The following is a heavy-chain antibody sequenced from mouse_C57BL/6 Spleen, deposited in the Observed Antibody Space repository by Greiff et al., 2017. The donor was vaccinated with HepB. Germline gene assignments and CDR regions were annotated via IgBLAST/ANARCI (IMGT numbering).Heavy chain of an antibody. Sequence: EVKLQESGPGMVKPSQSLSLTCTVTGYSITSGYDWHWIRHFPGNKLEWMGYISYSGSTNYNPSLKSRISITHDTSKNHFFLKLNSVTTEDTATYYCARGNHQAWFAYWGQGTLVTVSA. V-gene: IGHV3-1*01. D-gene: IGHD2-1*01. CDR3: ARGNHQAWFAY. J-gene: IGHJ3*01. CDR2: ISYSGST. CDR1: GYSITSGYD.